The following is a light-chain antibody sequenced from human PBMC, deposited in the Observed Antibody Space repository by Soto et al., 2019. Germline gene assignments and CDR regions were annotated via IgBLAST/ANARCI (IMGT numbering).Light chain of an antibody. CDR1: STDVGGFNY. V-gene: IGLV2-14*03. Sequence: QSALTQPASVSGSAGQSITISCTGTSTDVGGFNYVSWYQQHPGKAPKLMIYDVSNRPSGVSNRFSGSKSGNTASLTISGLQAEDEADYYCNSYTSRSTVIFGGGTKLTVL. CDR2: DVS. J-gene: IGLJ2*01. CDR3: NSYTSRSTVI.